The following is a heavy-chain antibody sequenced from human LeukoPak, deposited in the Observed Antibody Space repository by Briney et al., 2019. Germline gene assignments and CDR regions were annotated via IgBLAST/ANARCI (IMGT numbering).Heavy chain of an antibody. J-gene: IGHJ3*02. Sequence: SETLSLTCAVYGGSFSGYYWSWIRQPPGKGLEWIGEINHSGSTNYNPSLKSRVTISVDTSKNQFSLKLSSVTAADTAVYYCAREDSGNFAFDIWGQGTMVTVSS. D-gene: IGHD4-23*01. CDR1: GGSFSGYY. V-gene: IGHV4-34*01. CDR2: INHSGST. CDR3: AREDSGNFAFDI.